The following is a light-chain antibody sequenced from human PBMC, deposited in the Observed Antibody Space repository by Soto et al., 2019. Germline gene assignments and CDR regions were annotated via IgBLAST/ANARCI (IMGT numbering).Light chain of an antibody. V-gene: IGKV3-15*01. CDR1: QSIRSN. J-gene: IGKJ1*01. CDR2: HAS. Sequence: IVMTQSPATLSVSPGERATLSCRASQSIRSNLAWYKQIPGQAPRLLIYHASIRATAIPARFSGSGSGTQFTLTISSLQPDDFATYYCQQYNSYPGTFGQGTKVDIK. CDR3: QQYNSYPGT.